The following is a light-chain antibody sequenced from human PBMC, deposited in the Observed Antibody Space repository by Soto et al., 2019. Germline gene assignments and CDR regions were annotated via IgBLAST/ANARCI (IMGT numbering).Light chain of an antibody. CDR2: DAS. J-gene: IGKJ5*01. CDR1: QSVSSY. Sequence: EIVLTQSPATLSLSPGQRATLSCRASQSVSSYLAWYQQKPGQAPRLLIYDASNRATGIPARFSGSGSGTDLTLTISSLEPEDFAVYYCQQRSNWPGITFGQGTRLEI. CDR3: QQRSNWPGIT. V-gene: IGKV3-11*01.